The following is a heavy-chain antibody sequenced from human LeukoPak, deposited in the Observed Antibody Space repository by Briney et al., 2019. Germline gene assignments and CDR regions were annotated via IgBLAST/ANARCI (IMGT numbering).Heavy chain of an antibody. D-gene: IGHD3-10*01. CDR3: ARGIAYYYGSGGDWFDP. J-gene: IGHJ5*02. V-gene: IGHV1-69*04. Sequence: ASVKVSCKASGGTFSSYAISWVRQAPGQGLEWMGRIIPILGIANHAQRFQGRVTITTDESTSTAYMELSSLRSEDTAVYYCARGIAYYYGSGGDWFDPWGQGTLVTVSS. CDR1: GGTFSSYA. CDR2: IIPILGIA.